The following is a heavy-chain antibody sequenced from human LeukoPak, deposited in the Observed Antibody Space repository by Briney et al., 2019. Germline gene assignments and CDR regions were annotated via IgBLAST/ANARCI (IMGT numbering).Heavy chain of an antibody. CDR3: AGLPGIAVAGTLPTLDY. CDR1: GGTFSSYA. J-gene: IGHJ4*02. V-gene: IGHV1-69*04. CDR2: IIPILGIA. Sequence: ASVKVSCKASGGTFSSYAISWVRQAPGQGLEWMGRIIPILGIANYAQKFQGRVTITADKSTSTAYMELSSLRSEDTAVYYCAGLPGIAVAGTLPTLDYWGQGTLVTVSS. D-gene: IGHD6-19*01.